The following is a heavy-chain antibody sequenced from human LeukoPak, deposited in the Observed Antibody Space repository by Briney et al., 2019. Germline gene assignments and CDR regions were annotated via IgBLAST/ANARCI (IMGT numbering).Heavy chain of an antibody. CDR1: GFTFSGSA. CDR3: TSLSGRWELTGELLLDY. V-gene: IGHV3-73*01. D-gene: IGHD1-26*01. J-gene: IGHJ4*02. CDR2: IRSKANSYAT. Sequence: GGPLRLSCAASGFTFSGSAMHWVRQASGKVLEWVGRIRSKANSYATAYAASVKGRFTISRDDSKNTAYLQMNSLKTEDTAVYYCTSLSGRWELTGELLLDYWGRGTLVTVSS.